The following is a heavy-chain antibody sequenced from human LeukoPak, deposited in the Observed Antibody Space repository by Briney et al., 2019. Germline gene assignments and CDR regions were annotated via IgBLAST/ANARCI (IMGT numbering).Heavy chain of an antibody. CDR2: IKQDGSEK. D-gene: IGHD5-18*01. CDR3: ASLDTAMVNGDY. V-gene: IGHV3-7*01. CDR1: GITFSSYW. J-gene: IGHJ4*02. Sequence: GGSLRLSCAASGITFSSYWMSWVRQAPGKGLEWVANIKQDGSEKNYVDSVKGRFTVSRDNAKNSLYLQMNSLRAEDTAMYYCASLDTAMVNGDYWGQGTLVTVSS.